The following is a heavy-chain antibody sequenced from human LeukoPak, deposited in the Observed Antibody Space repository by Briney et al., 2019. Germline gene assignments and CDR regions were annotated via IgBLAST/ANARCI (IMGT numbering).Heavy chain of an antibody. J-gene: IGHJ4*02. V-gene: IGHV4-59*01. Sequence: SETLSLTCTVSGGSISNYYWSWIRQPPGKGLEWIGYIHYSGNTNYKSSLKSRVTISVDTSKNQFSLKLSSVTAADTAVYYCARAYSYGPDYFDYWGQGTLVTVSS. CDR1: GGSISNYY. CDR2: IHYSGNT. CDR3: ARAYSYGPDYFDY. D-gene: IGHD5-18*01.